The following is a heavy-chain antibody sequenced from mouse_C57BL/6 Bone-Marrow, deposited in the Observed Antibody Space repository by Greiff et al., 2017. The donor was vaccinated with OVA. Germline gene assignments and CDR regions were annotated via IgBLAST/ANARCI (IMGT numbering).Heavy chain of an antibody. J-gene: IGHJ2*01. CDR3: ARHGDYGSFFDY. V-gene: IGHV5-6*01. Sequence: EVHLVESGGDLVKPGGSLKLSCAASGFTFSSYGMSWVRQTPDKRLEWVATISSGGSYTYYPDSVKGRFTISRDKAKNTLYLQMSSLKSEDTAMYYCARHGDYGSFFDYWGQGTTLTVSS. CDR1: GFTFSSYG. CDR2: ISSGGSYT. D-gene: IGHD1-1*01.